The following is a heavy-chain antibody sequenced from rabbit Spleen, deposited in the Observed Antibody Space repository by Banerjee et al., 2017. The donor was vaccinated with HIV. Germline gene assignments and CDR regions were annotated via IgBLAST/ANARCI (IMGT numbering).Heavy chain of an antibody. CDR2: IGAGSGTT. CDR1: GIDISSYA. Sequence: QEQLKETGGGLVQPGGSLTLSCKASGIDISSYAISWVRQAPGKGLEWIGCIGAGSGTTYYASWVNGRFTISKTSSTTVTLQMTSLTAADTATYFCARDTSSSFSSYGMDLWGPGTLVTVS. CDR3: ARDTSSSFSSYGMDL. D-gene: IGHD1-1*01. V-gene: IGHV1S45*01. J-gene: IGHJ6*01.